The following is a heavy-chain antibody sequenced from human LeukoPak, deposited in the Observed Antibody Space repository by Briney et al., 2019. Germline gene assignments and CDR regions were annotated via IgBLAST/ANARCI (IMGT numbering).Heavy chain of an antibody. V-gene: IGHV3-23*01. CDR2: IGGSGVDT. CDR1: GFTFSNYA. D-gene: IGHD4-17*01. CDR3: GRDPNGNYMGAFDF. J-gene: IGHJ3*01. Sequence: GGSLRLSCTASGFTFSNYALTWVRQAPGKGLEWVSSIGGSGVDTRYADSVRGRFTISRDNSRNTLYLTMDSLRAEDTAVYFCGRDPNGNYMGAFDFWGQGTMVTGS.